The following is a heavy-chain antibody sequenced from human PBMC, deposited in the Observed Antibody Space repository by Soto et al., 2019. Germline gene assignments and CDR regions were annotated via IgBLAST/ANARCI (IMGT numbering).Heavy chain of an antibody. CDR3: ARDLGAPGRGSAVGYYYHYGMDV. CDR1: EFTFSSYW. CDR2: IKEDGSEK. J-gene: IGHJ6*02. V-gene: IGHV3-7*05. Sequence: EVQLVESGGGLVQPGGSLRLSCAASEFTFSSYWMNWVRQAPGKGLEWVANIKEDGSEKYYVDSVKGRFTISRDNAKNSLYLQMNSLRGEDTAVYYCARDLGAPGRGSAVGYYYHYGMDVWGQGTMVTVSS. D-gene: IGHD2-2*01.